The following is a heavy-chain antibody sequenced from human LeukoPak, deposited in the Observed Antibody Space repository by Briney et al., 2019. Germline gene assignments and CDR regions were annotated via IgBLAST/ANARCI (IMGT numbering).Heavy chain of an antibody. D-gene: IGHD6-19*01. CDR1: GFTFSSYW. Sequence: PGEYLRLSCAASGFTFSSYWMHWVRQAPGKGLVWVSGIKTDESTIRYADSVKGRFTISRDNAKNSLYLQMNSLRVEDTAVYYCAREGPNVHVAGTYYYYYMDVWGKGTTVTVSS. V-gene: IGHV3-74*01. J-gene: IGHJ6*03. CDR2: IKTDESTI. CDR3: AREGPNVHVAGTYYYYYMDV.